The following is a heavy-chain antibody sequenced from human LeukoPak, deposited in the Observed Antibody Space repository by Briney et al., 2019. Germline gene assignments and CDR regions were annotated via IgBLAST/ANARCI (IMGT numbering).Heavy chain of an antibody. CDR1: GFTFSSYS. CDR3: AKDGYYYDSSGYENAFDI. Sequence: GGSLRLSCAASGFTFSSYSMNWVRQAPGKGLEWVSSISSSSSYIYYAESVKGRFTISRDNAKNSLYLQMNSLRAEDTAVYYCAKDGYYYDSSGYENAFDIWGQGTMVTVSS. V-gene: IGHV3-21*01. J-gene: IGHJ3*02. D-gene: IGHD3-22*01. CDR2: ISSSSSYI.